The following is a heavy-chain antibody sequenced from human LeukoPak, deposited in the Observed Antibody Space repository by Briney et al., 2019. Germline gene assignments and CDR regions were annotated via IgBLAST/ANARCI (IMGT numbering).Heavy chain of an antibody. CDR1: GFTFSSYA. J-gene: IGHJ4*02. V-gene: IGHV3-23*01. D-gene: IGHD2-2*01. Sequence: GGSLRLSCEASGFTFSSYAMSWVRQAPGKGLEWVSAISGSGGSTYYADSVKGRFTISRDNSKNTLYLQMNSLRAEDTAVYYCAKDRGYCSSTSCYATWVLDYWGQGTLVTVSS. CDR2: ISGSGGST. CDR3: AKDRGYCSSTSCYATWVLDY.